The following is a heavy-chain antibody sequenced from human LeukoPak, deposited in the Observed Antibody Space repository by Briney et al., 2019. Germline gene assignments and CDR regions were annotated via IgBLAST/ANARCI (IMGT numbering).Heavy chain of an antibody. Sequence: ASVKVSCKASGYTFTSYAMNWVRQAPGQGLEWMGWISAYNGNTNYAQKLQGRVTMTTDTSTSTAYMELRSLRSDDTAVYYCARLGSSWFGKYFQHWGQGTLVTVSS. J-gene: IGHJ1*01. CDR1: GYTFTSYA. D-gene: IGHD3-10*01. CDR3: ARLGSSWFGKYFQH. CDR2: ISAYNGNT. V-gene: IGHV1-18*01.